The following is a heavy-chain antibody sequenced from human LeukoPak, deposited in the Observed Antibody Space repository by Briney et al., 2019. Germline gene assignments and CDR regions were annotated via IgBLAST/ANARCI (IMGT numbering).Heavy chain of an antibody. CDR1: GFTFSSYA. D-gene: IGHD5-18*01. J-gene: IGHJ4*02. CDR3: ARGKSGVTFDY. CDR2: ISYDGSNK. Sequence: PGGSLRLSCAASGFTFSSYAMHWVRQAPGKGLEWVAVISYDGSNKYYADSVKGRFTISRDNSKNTLYLQMNSLRAEDTAVYYRARGKSGVTFDYWGQGTLVTVSS. V-gene: IGHV3-30-3*01.